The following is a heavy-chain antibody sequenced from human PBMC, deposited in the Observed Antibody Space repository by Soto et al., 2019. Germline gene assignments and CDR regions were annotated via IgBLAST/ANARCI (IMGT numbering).Heavy chain of an antibody. V-gene: IGHV5-51*01. Sequence: GASLKISCKGSGYRFSSYWIAWVRQTPGKGLEWMGIIYPGDSDTRYSPSFQGQVTMSVDKSNNTAYLHWSSLKASDTAMYYCARQGSNGAYYYYGMDVWGQGTTVTVSS. CDR3: ARQGSNGAYYYYGMDV. J-gene: IGHJ6*02. CDR1: GYRFSSYW. D-gene: IGHD2-8*01. CDR2: IYPGDSDT.